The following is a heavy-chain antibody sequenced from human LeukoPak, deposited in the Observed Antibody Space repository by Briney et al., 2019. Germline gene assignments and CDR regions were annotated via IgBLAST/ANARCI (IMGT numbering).Heavy chain of an antibody. V-gene: IGHV3-30*18. CDR3: AKVALFSGYYPPFDY. CDR1: GFAFSNYG. Sequence: GGSLRLSCTASGFAFSNYGMHWVRQAPGKGLEWVAVISYDGSNEYYSDSVKGRFTISRDNSKNTLFLQMNSLRPEDTAVYHCAKVALFSGYYPPFDYWGQGTLVTVSS. J-gene: IGHJ4*02. D-gene: IGHD3-22*01. CDR2: ISYDGSNE.